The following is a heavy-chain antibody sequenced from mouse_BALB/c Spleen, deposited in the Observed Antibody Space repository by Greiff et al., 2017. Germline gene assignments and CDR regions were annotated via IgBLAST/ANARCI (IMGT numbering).Heavy chain of an antibody. CDR1: GYTFTSYW. CDR3: ARKGQLGLYFDY. CDR2: INPSNGRT. V-gene: IGHV1S81*02. J-gene: IGHJ2*01. D-gene: IGHD3-1*01. Sequence: QVQLQQSGAELVKPGASVKLSCKASGYTFTSYWMHWVKQRPGQGLEWIGEINPSNGRTNYNEKFKSKATLTVDKSSSTAYMQLSSLTSEDSAVYYCARKGQLGLYFDYWGQGTTLTVSA.